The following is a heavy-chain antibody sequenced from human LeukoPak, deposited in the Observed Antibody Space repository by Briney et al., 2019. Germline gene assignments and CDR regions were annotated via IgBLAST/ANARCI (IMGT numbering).Heavy chain of an antibody. V-gene: IGHV3-23*01. D-gene: IGHD3-10*02. CDR2: ISSSGGST. J-gene: IGHJ3*01. CDR1: GFTFSSYG. Sequence: GGTLRLSCAASGFTFSSYGMSWVRQAPGKGLEWVSAISSSGGSTYYADSVKGRFTISRDNSKNTLYLQMNSLRAEDTAVYYCAKFFTGEYVRAFDVWGQGTMVTVSS. CDR3: AKFFTGEYVRAFDV.